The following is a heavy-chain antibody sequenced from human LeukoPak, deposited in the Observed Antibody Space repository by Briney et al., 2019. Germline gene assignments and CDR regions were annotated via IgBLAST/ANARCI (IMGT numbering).Heavy chain of an antibody. Sequence: QPGGSLRLSCAASGFTFSSYAMSWVRQAPGKGLEWVSFISPSGDRTSNADSVEGRFTISRDNTRNTLYLQMNSLRDEDTGVYYCAIMHGYYDGSGFWVQWGQGTLVTVSS. CDR3: AIMHGYYDGSGFWVQ. CDR2: ISPSGDRT. J-gene: IGHJ4*02. D-gene: IGHD3-22*01. V-gene: IGHV3-23*01. CDR1: GFTFSSYA.